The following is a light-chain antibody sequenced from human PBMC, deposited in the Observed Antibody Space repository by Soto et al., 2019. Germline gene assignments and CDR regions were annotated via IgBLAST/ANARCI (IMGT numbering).Light chain of an antibody. CDR2: DAS. CDR3: QQYDSSPPIT. V-gene: IGKV3-20*01. CDR1: QSVTSNS. Sequence: EIVFTPFPCTLSLSPGANATLSCRAIQSVTSNSLAWYQQRFGQAPRLLIYDASRRATGIPDRFSGSGSGTDFTLTISGLEPEDFAVYYCQQYDSSPPITFGQGTRLEIK. J-gene: IGKJ5*01.